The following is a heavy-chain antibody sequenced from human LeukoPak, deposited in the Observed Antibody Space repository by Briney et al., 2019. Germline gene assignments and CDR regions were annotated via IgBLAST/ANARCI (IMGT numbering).Heavy chain of an antibody. J-gene: IGHJ4*02. CDR2: INSDGSST. Sequence: GGSLRLSCAASGFTFSSYWIHWVRQAPGKGLVWVSRINSDGSSTSYADSVRGRFTISRDNSKNTLYLQMNSLRAEDTAVYYCAKDHGQGGYLDGFDYWGQGTLVTVSS. D-gene: IGHD5-12*01. CDR3: AKDHGQGGYLDGFDY. CDR1: GFTFSSYW. V-gene: IGHV3-74*01.